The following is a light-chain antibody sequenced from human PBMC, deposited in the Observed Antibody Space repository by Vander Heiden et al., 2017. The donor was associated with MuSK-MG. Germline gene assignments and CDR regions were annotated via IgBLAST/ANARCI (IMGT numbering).Light chain of an antibody. J-gene: IGKJ3*01. V-gene: IGKV3-11*01. CDR1: QSFSSL. CDR2: DAS. CDR3: HQRSNWPQEFT. Sequence: EIVLTPSLAPVSLSQGERATLSCRASQSFSSLLAWYKQKHGQAPGLIIYDASNRGTGITARFSGSGSGTDFTLTISSLEPEDFAVYYCHQRSNWPQEFTFGPGTKVDMK.